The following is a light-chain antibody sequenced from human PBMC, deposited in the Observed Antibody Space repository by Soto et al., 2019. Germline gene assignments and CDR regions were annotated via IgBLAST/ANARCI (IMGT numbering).Light chain of an antibody. CDR3: QQYFTSPWT. V-gene: IGKV4-1*01. CDR2: WAS. CDR1: QSILDRSKNKYY. Sequence: DIVMTQSPDSLAVSLGERATFNCKSSQSILDRSKNKYYLAWYQQKSGQPPKLLIYWASLREPAVPDQFTGSGSGTDFTLPISSLQADDVALYYCQQYFTSPWTFGQGNKVEI. J-gene: IGKJ1*01.